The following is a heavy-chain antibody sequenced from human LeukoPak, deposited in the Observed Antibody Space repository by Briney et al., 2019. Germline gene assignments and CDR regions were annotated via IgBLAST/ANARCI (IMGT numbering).Heavy chain of an antibody. D-gene: IGHD1-26*01. V-gene: IGHV4-31*03. CDR3: ATTAYYFYVDV. Sequence: SETLSLTCTVSGGSVSSGGYYWSWIRQHPGKGLEWIGYIYYSGSTYYNPSLKSRLTISLDTSTNQFSPKLGSVTAADTAVYYCATTAYYFYVDVWGKGTTITVSS. CDR2: IYYSGST. J-gene: IGHJ6*03. CDR1: GGSVSSGGYY.